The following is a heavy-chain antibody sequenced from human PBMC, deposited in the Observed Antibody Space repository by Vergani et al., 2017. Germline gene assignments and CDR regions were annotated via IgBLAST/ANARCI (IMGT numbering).Heavy chain of an antibody. D-gene: IGHD2-21*01. V-gene: IGHV3-21*01. J-gene: IGHJ6*02. Sequence: EVQLVESGGGLVKPGGSLRLSCAAFGFTFSSYSMNWVRQAPGKGLEWVSSISSSSSYIYYADSVKGRFTISRDNAKNSLYLQMNSLRAEDTAVYYCAILLASDGLSYYYYGMDVWGQGTTVTVSS. CDR2: ISSSSSYI. CDR3: AILLASDGLSYYYYGMDV. CDR1: GFTFSSYS.